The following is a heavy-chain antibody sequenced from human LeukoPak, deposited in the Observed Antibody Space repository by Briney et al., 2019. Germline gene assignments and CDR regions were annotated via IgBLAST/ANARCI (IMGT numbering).Heavy chain of an antibody. CDR3: ARDRANWGIGDAFDI. V-gene: IGHV3-30*04. J-gene: IGHJ3*02. D-gene: IGHD7-27*01. CDR1: GFTFSSYA. CDR2: ISYDGSNK. Sequence: GGSLRLSCAASGFTFSSYAMHWVRQAPGKGLEWVAVISYDGSNKYYADSVKGRFTISRDNSKNTLYLQMNSLRAEDTAVYYCARDRANWGIGDAFDIWGQGTMVTVPS.